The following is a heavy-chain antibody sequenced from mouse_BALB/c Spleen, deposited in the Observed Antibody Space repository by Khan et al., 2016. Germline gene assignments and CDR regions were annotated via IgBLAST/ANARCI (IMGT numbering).Heavy chain of an antibody. CDR3: TIGLLGATDY. Sequence: QVQLQQSGAELMKPGASVKISCKATGYTFSTHWIEWVKQRPGHGLEWIGEILPGSGSITYNEKFKDKATFTAENSSSTAYMQLSSLTSEDSAVYHCTIGLLGATDYWGQGTSVTVSS. J-gene: IGHJ4*01. D-gene: IGHD2-3*01. CDR1: GYTFSTHW. V-gene: IGHV1-9*01. CDR2: ILPGSGSI.